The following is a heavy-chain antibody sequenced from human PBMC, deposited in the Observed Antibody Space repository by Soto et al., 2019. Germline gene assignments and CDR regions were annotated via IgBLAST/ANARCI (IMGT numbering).Heavy chain of an antibody. J-gene: IGHJ4*02. CDR2: IDSDGSRI. Sequence: EVQLVESGGGLVQPGVSLRISCAASGFTFSNYWMHWVRQAPGKGLVWVLRIDSDGSRITYADFVKGRFTISRDNAKNTVYLHMNSLTAEDTAVYYCVRTSLVVAVATREDFWGQGTLVTVSS. CDR3: VRTSLVVAVATREDF. D-gene: IGHD2-15*01. V-gene: IGHV3-74*01. CDR1: GFTFSNYW.